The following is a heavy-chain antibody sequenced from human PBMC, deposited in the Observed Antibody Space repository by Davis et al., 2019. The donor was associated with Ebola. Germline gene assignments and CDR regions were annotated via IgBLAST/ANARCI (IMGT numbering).Heavy chain of an antibody. CDR2: LIPIYGTP. V-gene: IGHV1-69*13. D-gene: IGHD2-2*01. CDR1: GGSFRKFA. Sequence: SVKVSCKTSGGSFRKFAINWVRQAPGQGPEWMGGLIPIYGTPNYAQKFQGRVTITADESTATVYMEMSSLRSEDTAAYYCARSPGYCSGTSCYVLGTFEMWGQGTVVTVSS. CDR3: ARSPGYCSGTSCYVLGTFEM. J-gene: IGHJ3*02.